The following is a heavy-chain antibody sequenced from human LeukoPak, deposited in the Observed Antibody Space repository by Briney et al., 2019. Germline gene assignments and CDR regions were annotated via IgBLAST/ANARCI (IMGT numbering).Heavy chain of an antibody. V-gene: IGHV3-21*01. CDR3: ARKNGLDY. CDR1: GFTFSSYS. J-gene: IGHJ4*02. CDR2: VSTSSIYI. Sequence: GGSLRLSCAASGFTFSSYSMKWVRQAPGKGLEWVSSVSTSSIYIYYADSVKGRFIISRDNSKNTLYLQMNSLRAEDTAVYYCARKNGLDYWGQGTLVTVSS.